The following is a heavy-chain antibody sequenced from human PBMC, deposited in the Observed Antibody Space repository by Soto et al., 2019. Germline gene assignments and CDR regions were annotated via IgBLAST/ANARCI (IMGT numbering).Heavy chain of an antibody. CDR3: ARHYGDYYYYYGMDV. D-gene: IGHD4-17*01. CDR1: GGSISSSNYY. Sequence: QLQLQESGPGLVKPSETLFLTCTVSGGSISSSNYYWGWIRQPPGKGLEWIGSIYYNGSTYYNPSLKSRVTISVDTSKNQFSLKLSSVTAADTAVYYSARHYGDYYYYYGMDVWGQGTTVTVSS. J-gene: IGHJ6*02. V-gene: IGHV4-39*01. CDR2: IYYNGST.